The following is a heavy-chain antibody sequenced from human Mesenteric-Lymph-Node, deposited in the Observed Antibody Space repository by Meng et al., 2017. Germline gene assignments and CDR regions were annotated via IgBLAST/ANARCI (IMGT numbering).Heavy chain of an antibody. D-gene: IGHD6-19*01. V-gene: IGHV1-24*01. Sequence: ASVKVSCKVSGYTLTELSIHWLRQAPRRGLEWMGGYDSGDGEIIYAQKFQGRVTMTEDTSTNSAYLELRNLRSEDTALYYCATLRGQWLVSYFQHWGQGTLVTVSS. CDR2: YDSGDGEI. CDR3: ATLRGQWLVSYFQH. J-gene: IGHJ1*01. CDR1: GYTLTELS.